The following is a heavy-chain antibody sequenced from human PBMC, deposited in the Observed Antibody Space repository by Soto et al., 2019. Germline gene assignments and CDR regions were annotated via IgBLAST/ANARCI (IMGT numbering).Heavy chain of an antibody. CDR1: GFTFRTYA. V-gene: IGHV3-23*01. D-gene: IGHD3-3*01. J-gene: IGHJ6*01. CDR3: AKGRTVYYDFWCGPPSLDV. Sequence: PGGSLRLSCAASGFTFRTYAMNSVRQAPGKGLEWVSGISGTGGGTYYAGSVKGRFTISRDNSKNTLYLQMNSLRAEDAAVYYCAKGRTVYYDFWCGPPSLDVWGPGTTVTVSS. CDR2: ISGTGGGT.